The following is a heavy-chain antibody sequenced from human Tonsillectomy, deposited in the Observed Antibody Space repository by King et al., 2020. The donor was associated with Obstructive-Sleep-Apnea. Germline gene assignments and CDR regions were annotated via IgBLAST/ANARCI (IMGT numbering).Heavy chain of an antibody. J-gene: IGHJ6*02. V-gene: IGHV3-23*04. D-gene: IGHD3-9*01. CDR3: AKCIYDISAENAMDV. CDR2: ISGSGGST. Sequence: VQLVESGGGLVQPGGSLRLSCAASGFTFSNYGMSWVRQAPGKGLEWVSAISGSGGSTYYADSVKGRFTISRDNSKNTLYLQMNSLRAEDTAVYYCAKCIYDISAENAMDVWGQGTTVTVSS. CDR1: GFTFSNYG.